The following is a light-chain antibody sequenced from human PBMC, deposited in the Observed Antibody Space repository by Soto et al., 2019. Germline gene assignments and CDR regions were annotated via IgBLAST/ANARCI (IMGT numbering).Light chain of an antibody. CDR2: GAS. CDR3: QQYVISGT. J-gene: IGKJ5*01. Sequence: EIVLTQSPGTLSLSPGERATLSCRASQSISGYYLAWYQQKPCQAPRLHIYGASNRATGIPERFSGSGSGTDFTLTISRLEPQDSAMYYCQQYVISGTFGQGTRLEIK. CDR1: QSISGYY. V-gene: IGKV3-20*01.